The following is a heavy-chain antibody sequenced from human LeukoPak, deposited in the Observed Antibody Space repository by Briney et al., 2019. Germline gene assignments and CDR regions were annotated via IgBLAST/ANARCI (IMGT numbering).Heavy chain of an antibody. V-gene: IGHV4-34*01. CDR3: ARGVSLWYGALSAPGYFDY. CDR1: GVSFSGYY. J-gene: IGHJ4*01. D-gene: IGHD3-10*01. CDR2: IKHSGGT. Sequence: SETLSLTCAVYGVSFSGYYWSWIRQPPGKGLEWIGEIKHSGGTNYNPSLKSRVTIPVDTSQTQFSLTLTSVPAAETAVYYCARGVSLWYGALSAPGYFDYWGHGILVTVSS.